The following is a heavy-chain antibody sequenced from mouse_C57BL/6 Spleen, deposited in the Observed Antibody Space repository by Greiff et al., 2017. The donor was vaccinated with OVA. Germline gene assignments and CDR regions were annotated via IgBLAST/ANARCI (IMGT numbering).Heavy chain of an antibody. CDR2: IDPSDSYT. CDR3: ARRGGGPYYFDY. J-gene: IGHJ2*01. CDR1: GYTFTSYW. V-gene: IGHV1-69*01. Sequence: VQLQQPGAELVMPGASVKLSCKASGYTFTSYWMHWVKQRPGQGLEWIGEIDPSDSYTNYNQKFKGKSTLTVDKSSSTAYMQLSSLTSEDSAVYYCARRGGGPYYFDYWGQGTTLTVSS.